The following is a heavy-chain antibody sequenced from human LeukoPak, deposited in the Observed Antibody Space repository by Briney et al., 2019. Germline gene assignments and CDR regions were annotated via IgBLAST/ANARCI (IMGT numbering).Heavy chain of an antibody. V-gene: IGHV3-48*01. CDR1: GFTFNSYS. Sequence: GSLRLSCAASGFTFNSYSMNWVRQAPGKGLEWVSYISSSSSTIYYADSVKGRFTISRDNAKNSLYLQMNSLRAEDTAVYYCARGGDYWGQGTLVTVSS. D-gene: IGHD5-12*01. CDR3: ARGGDY. J-gene: IGHJ4*02. CDR2: ISSSSSTI.